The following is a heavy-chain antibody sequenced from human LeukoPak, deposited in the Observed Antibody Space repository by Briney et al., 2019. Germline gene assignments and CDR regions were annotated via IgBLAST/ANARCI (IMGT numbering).Heavy chain of an antibody. CDR1: GFTFDDYT. D-gene: IGHD5-12*01. V-gene: IGHV3-43*01. Sequence: GGSLRLSCASSGFTFDDYTMHWVRQAPGKGLEGVSLISWDGGSTYYADYVMSRFTNSRHNSKNSMYLQMNRLRTEDTALYYCAKGVDIVATTFDYWGQGTLVTVSS. CDR3: AKGVDIVATTFDY. CDR2: ISWDGGST. J-gene: IGHJ4*02.